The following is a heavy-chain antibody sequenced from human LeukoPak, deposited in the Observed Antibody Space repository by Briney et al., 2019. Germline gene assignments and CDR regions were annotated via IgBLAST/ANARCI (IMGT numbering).Heavy chain of an antibody. J-gene: IGHJ4*02. Sequence: GGSLRLSCAASGFTFSSYAMSWVRQAPGKGLEWVSGISGSGTSTYYANSVKGRFTISRDNSKNTMSLQMNSLRAEDTALYYCARGKGIAVSSFDSWGQGTLVTVSS. CDR3: ARGKGIAVSSFDS. V-gene: IGHV3-23*01. D-gene: IGHD6-19*01. CDR2: ISGSGTST. CDR1: GFTFSSYA.